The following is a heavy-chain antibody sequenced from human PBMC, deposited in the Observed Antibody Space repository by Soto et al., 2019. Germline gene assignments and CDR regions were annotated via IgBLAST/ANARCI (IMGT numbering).Heavy chain of an antibody. D-gene: IGHD4-17*01. CDR1: GFTFSSYA. CDR3: ARDYSHHSTTVVNYYGMDV. V-gene: IGHV3-30-3*01. Sequence: PGGSLRLSCAASGFTFSSYAMHWVRQAPGKGLEWVAVISYDGSNKYYADSVKGRFTISRDNSKNTLYLQMNSLRAEDTAVYYCARDYSHHSTTVVNYYGMDVWGQGTTVTVSS. CDR2: ISYDGSNK. J-gene: IGHJ6*02.